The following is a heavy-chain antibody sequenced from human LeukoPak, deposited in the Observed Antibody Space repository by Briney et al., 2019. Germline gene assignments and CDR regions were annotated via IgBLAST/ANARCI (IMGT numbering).Heavy chain of an antibody. D-gene: IGHD3-22*01. V-gene: IGHV3-30-3*01. Sequence: GALRLSCAASGFTFSSYAMHWVRRAPGKGLEWVAVISYDGSNKYYADSVKGRFTISRDDSKNTLYLQMNSLRAEDTAVYYCARELKIVVVITPGYWGQGTLVTVSS. CDR1: GFTFSSYA. CDR2: ISYDGSNK. CDR3: ARELKIVVVITPGY. J-gene: IGHJ4*02.